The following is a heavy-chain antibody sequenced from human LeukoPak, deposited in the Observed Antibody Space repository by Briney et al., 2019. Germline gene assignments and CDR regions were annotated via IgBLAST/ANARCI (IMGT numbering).Heavy chain of an antibody. V-gene: IGHV4-34*01. CDR2: VNHRGSA. J-gene: IGHJ3*02. D-gene: IGHD5-18*01. CDR1: NGSFSDYY. Sequence: PSGTLSLTCAVYNGSFSDYYWSWIRQPPGKGLEWIGEVNHRGSANYNPSLESRVTISGDTSKTQFSLKVKSVTAADTAVYYCARRRRGYKNGWPDAIDIWGQGTMVTVSS. CDR3: ARRRRGYKNGWPDAIDI.